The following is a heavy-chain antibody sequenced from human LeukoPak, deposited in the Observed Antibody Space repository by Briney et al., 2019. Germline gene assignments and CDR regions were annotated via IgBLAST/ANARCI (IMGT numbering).Heavy chain of an antibody. V-gene: IGHV1-18*01. Sequence: EASVKVSCKPSGYTFTTYGINWVRQAPGQGLEWMGWISVHNGDTNYAPKFQGRVTITTDESTSTAYMELSSLRSEDTAVYYCARCWVTGDVVLDYRGQGTLVTVSS. J-gene: IGHJ4*02. D-gene: IGHD7-27*01. CDR2: ISVHNGDT. CDR1: GYTFTTYG. CDR3: ARCWVTGDVVLDY.